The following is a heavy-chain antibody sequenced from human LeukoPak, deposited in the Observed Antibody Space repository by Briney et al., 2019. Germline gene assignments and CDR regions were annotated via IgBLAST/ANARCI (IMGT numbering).Heavy chain of an antibody. D-gene: IGHD3-3*01. J-gene: IGHJ4*02. CDR3: ARRFYS. Sequence: GGSLRLSCAASGFSFTASSMNWGRQAPGRGLEWISYIGPGGDIYYADSVTGRFTVSRDTAKNSLYLQMNGLRVGDTAVYYCARRFYSWGQGTLVTVSS. CDR2: IGPGGDI. V-gene: IGHV3-48*01. CDR1: GFSFTASS.